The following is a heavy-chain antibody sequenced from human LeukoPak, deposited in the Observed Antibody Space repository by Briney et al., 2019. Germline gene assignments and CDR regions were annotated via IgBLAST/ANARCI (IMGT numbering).Heavy chain of an antibody. CDR1: GHTFTDYY. D-gene: IGHD7-27*01. CDR3: ARDYPGMITGVEKYFFDY. Sequence: ASVKVSCKASGHTFTDYYIHWVRQAPGQGLEWMGWINPNSGGTNYAQKFQGRVTMTRDTSISTAYMELSGLRSDDTAVYYCARDYPGMITGVEKYFFDYWGQGTLVTVSS. J-gene: IGHJ4*02. CDR2: INPNSGGT. V-gene: IGHV1-2*02.